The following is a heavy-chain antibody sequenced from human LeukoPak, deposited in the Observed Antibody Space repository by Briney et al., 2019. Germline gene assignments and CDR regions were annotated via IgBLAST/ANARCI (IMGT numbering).Heavy chain of an antibody. CDR3: ARDDRYSSGWYDY. Sequence: GGSLRLSCAASGFTFSNHYMSWIRQAPGKGLEWVSYIWSSGDSIYYADSVKGRFTISRDNAMNSLYLQMNSLRAEDTAVYYCARDDRYSSGWYDYWGQGTLVTVSS. V-gene: IGHV3-11*01. D-gene: IGHD6-19*01. CDR1: GFTFSNHY. J-gene: IGHJ4*02. CDR2: IWSSGDSI.